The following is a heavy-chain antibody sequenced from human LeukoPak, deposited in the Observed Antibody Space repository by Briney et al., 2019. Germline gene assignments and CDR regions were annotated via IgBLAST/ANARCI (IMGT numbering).Heavy chain of an antibody. J-gene: IGHJ4*02. D-gene: IGHD3-9*01. Sequence: GGSLRLSCAASGFTFSSYGMSWVRQAPGKGLEWVSAISGSGGSTYYADSVKGRFTISRDNSKNTLYLQMNSLRAEDTAVYYCAKPAPNYDILTVYYFDYWGQGTLVTVSS. V-gene: IGHV3-23*01. CDR3: AKPAPNYDILTVYYFDY. CDR1: GFTFSSYG. CDR2: ISGSGGST.